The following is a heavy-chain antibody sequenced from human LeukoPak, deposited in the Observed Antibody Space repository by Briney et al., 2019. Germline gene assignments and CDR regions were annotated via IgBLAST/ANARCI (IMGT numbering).Heavy chain of an antibody. CDR2: INPNSGGT. CDR3: ARDRGYSGPRGVDY. V-gene: IGHV1-2*02. Sequence: GASVKVSCKASGYTFTGYYMHWVRQAPGQGLEWMGWINPNSGGTNYAQKFQGRVTMTRDTSISTAYMELSRLRSDDTAVYYCARDRGYSGPRGVDYWGQGTLVTVSS. D-gene: IGHD5-12*01. CDR1: GYTFTGYY. J-gene: IGHJ4*02.